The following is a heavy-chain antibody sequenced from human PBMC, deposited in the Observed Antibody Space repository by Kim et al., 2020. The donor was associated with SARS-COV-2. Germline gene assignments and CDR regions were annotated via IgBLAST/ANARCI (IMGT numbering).Heavy chain of an antibody. V-gene: IGHV3-48*03. CDR2: IDTSGTTI. Sequence: GGSLRLSCAASGFTLSSYEMNWVRQAPGKGLEWISFIDTSGTTIYYADSVKGRFTISRDNTKNSLDLRMNGLRAEDTAVYYCARDPVRGGLDPFDIWGQGTMVTVSS. CDR1: GFTLSSYE. J-gene: IGHJ3*02. D-gene: IGHD3-10*01. CDR3: ARDPVRGGLDPFDI.